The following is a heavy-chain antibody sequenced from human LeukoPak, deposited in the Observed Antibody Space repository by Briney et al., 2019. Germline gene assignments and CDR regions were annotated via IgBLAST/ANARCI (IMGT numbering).Heavy chain of an antibody. Sequence: SETLSLTCTVSGGSISSSSYYWGWIRQPPGKGLEWIGSIYYSGSTYYNPSLKSRVTISVDTSKNQFSLKLSSVTAADTAVYYCARDPESTSLWGQGTLVTVSS. CDR2: IYYSGST. V-gene: IGHV4-39*07. CDR1: GGSISSSSYY. J-gene: IGHJ4*02. CDR3: ARDPESTSL. D-gene: IGHD2/OR15-2a*01.